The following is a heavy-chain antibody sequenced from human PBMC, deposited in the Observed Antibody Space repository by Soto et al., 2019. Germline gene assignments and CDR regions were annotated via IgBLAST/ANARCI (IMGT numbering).Heavy chain of an antibody. Sequence: EVQLLESGGGLVQPGGSLRLSCAASGFTFSSYAMSWVRQAPGKGLEWVSAISGSGGSTYYADSVKGRFTISRDNSKNTLYLQMNSLRAEDTAVYYCAKDGGPRYYDSSGYYGLGAFDIWGQGTMVTVSS. CDR3: AKDGGPRYYDSSGYYGLGAFDI. CDR2: ISGSGGST. CDR1: GFTFSSYA. V-gene: IGHV3-23*01. D-gene: IGHD3-22*01. J-gene: IGHJ3*02.